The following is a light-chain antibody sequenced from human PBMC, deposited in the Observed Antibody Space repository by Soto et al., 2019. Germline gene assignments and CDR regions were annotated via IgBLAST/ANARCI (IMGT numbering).Light chain of an antibody. Sequence: ENVLTQSPGTLSLSPGERATLSCRASQSVSNTYLAWYQQRPAQAPRLLIYGASSRATGIPDRFSGSGSGTDFTLTISRLEPEDFAVYYCQQYDTSPLTFGGGTKVDTK. CDR3: QQYDTSPLT. CDR1: QSVSNTY. V-gene: IGKV3-20*01. CDR2: GAS. J-gene: IGKJ4*01.